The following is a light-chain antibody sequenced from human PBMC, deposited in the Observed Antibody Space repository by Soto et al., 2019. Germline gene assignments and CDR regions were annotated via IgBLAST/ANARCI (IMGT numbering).Light chain of an antibody. V-gene: IGKV3-11*01. J-gene: IGKJ4*01. CDR3: QQRCNWPPVT. CDR1: QSVSGC. Sequence: EIVLTQSPATLSLSPGGRATLSCRASQSVSGCLAWYQQKPGQAPRLLIFDASNRATGIPARFSGSGSGTDFTLTISSLEPEDFAIYYCQQRCNWPPVTFGGGTKVDI. CDR2: DAS.